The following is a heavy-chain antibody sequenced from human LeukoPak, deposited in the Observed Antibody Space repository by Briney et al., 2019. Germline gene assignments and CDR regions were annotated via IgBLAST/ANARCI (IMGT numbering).Heavy chain of an antibody. CDR3: ARVILMDYDSSGYYFDAFDI. V-gene: IGHV4-34*01. Sequence: SETLSLTCAVYVGSFSGYYWSWIRQPPGKGLEWIGEINHSGSTNYNPSLKSRVTISVDTSKNQFSLKLSSVTAADTAVYYCARVILMDYDSSGYYFDAFDIWGQGTMVTVSS. CDR2: INHSGST. CDR1: VGSFSGYY. J-gene: IGHJ3*02. D-gene: IGHD3-22*01.